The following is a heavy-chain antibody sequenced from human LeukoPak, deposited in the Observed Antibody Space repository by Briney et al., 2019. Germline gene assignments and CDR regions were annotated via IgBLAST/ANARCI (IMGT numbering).Heavy chain of an antibody. CDR2: VNGDGNIT. V-gene: IGHV3-74*01. CDR1: GFTFSSFW. D-gene: IGHD3-10*02. Sequence: GGSLRLSCAASGFTFSSFWMHWVRQAPGKGLLWLSRVNGDGNITTYADSVRGRFTISRDNAKNTLYLQMNGLRAEDTAVYYCARRGLVPAFDIWGQGTMVSVTS. CDR3: ARRGLVPAFDI. J-gene: IGHJ3*02.